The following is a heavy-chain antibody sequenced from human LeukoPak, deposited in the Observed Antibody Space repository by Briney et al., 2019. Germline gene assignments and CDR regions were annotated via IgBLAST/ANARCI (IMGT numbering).Heavy chain of an antibody. CDR2: IKPDGSDK. V-gene: IGHV3-7*03. Sequence: GGSLRLSCAASGFTFSTSWMTWVRQAPGKGLEWVANIKPDGSDKYYMDSVKGRFTISRDNAKNSLYLQMNSLRAEDTAVYYCAKDSGWFRFDYWGQGTLVTVSS. J-gene: IGHJ4*02. CDR3: AKDSGWFRFDY. CDR1: GFTFSTSW. D-gene: IGHD6-13*01.